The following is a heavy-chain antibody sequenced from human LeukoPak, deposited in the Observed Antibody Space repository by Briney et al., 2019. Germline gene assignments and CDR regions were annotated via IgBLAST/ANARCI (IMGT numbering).Heavy chain of an antibody. J-gene: IGHJ4*02. CDR1: GGSISSSSYY. V-gene: IGHV4-39*07. CDR3: ARSYQFGEL. CDR2: INHSGST. Sequence: KSSETLSLTCTVSGGSISSSSYYWGWIRQPPGKGLEWIGEINHSGSTNYNPSLKSRVTISVDTSKNQFSLKLSSVTAADTAVYYCARSYQFGELWGQGTLVTVSS. D-gene: IGHD3-10*01.